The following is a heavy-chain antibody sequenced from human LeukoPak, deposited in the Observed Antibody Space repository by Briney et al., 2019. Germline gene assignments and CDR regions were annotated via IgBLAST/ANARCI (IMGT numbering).Heavy chain of an antibody. CDR2: IYTSGST. V-gene: IGHV4-4*07. CDR3: ARDQGGLYSGSYLPFFDY. D-gene: IGHD1-26*01. J-gene: IGHJ4*02. CDR1: GGSISSYY. Sequence: PSETLSLTCTVSGGSISSYYWSWIRQPAGKGLEWIGRIYTSGSTSYNPSLKSRVTMSVDTSKNQFSLKLSSVTAADTAVYYCARDQGGLYSGSYLPFFDYWGQGTLVTVSS.